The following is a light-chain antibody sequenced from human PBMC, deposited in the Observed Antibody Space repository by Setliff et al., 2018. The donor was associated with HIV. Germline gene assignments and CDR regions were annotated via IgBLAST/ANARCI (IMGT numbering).Light chain of an antibody. V-gene: IGLV2-23*02. CDR3: CSYARISTYV. CDR2: EVT. CDR1: SSDVGSYNL. Sequence: QSALTQPASVSGSPGQSITISCTGTSSDVGSYNLVSWYQQHPGKAPKLIISEVTKRPSGVSNRFSGSKSGNTASLTISGLQAEDEADYYCCSYARISTYVFGTGTKV. J-gene: IGLJ1*01.